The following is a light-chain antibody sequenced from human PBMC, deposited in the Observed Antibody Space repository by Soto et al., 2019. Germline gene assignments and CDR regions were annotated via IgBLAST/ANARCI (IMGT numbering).Light chain of an antibody. Sequence: EIVMTQSPATLSVSPGERATLSCRASQTLGSDLAWYQQKPGLPPRLLIYGASSRASGFPARFSGSGSGTEFTLTISSLQSEDFAVYYCQQYRNSPLTFGGGTRVEIK. V-gene: IGKV3-15*01. CDR2: GAS. CDR1: QTLGSD. CDR3: QQYRNSPLT. J-gene: IGKJ4*01.